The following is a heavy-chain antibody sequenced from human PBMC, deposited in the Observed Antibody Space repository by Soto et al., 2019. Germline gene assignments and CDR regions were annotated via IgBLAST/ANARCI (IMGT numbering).Heavy chain of an antibody. CDR1: GSTFSSYA. CDR2: ISGSGNTT. CDR3: AKDLSSSWYPQY. V-gene: IGHV3-23*01. J-gene: IGHJ4*02. D-gene: IGHD6-13*01. Sequence: EVQLLESGGGLVQPGGSLRLSCAASGSTFSSYAMTWVRRAPGKGLEWVSAISGSGNTTYYADSVKGRFTISRDSSKNTLYLQMNSLRAEDTAVYFCAKDLSSSWYPQYWGQGTLVTVSS.